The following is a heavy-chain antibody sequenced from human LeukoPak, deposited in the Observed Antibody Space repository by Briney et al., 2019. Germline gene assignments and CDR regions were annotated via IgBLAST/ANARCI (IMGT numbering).Heavy chain of an antibody. Sequence: GGSLRLSCTASGFIFGDYCMSWVRQAPGKGLEWVGYIRDKASGGTTENAASVKGRFTISRDDSKSIAYLQMNSLRAEDTAVYYCARELGYSSGWYTPGGRVFDYWGQGTLVTVSS. CDR2: IRDKASGGTT. J-gene: IGHJ4*02. CDR3: ARELGYSSGWYTPGGRVFDY. CDR1: GFIFGDYC. V-gene: IGHV3-49*04. D-gene: IGHD6-19*01.